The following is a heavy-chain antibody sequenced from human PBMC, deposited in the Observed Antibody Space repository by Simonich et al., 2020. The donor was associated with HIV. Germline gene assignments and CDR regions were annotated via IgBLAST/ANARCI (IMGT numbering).Heavy chain of an antibody. J-gene: IGHJ4*02. CDR1: GGSISSSNYY. D-gene: IGHD5-12*01. Sequence: QVLLQESGPGLVKPSETLSLTCSVSGGSISSSNYYWGWIRQPPGKGLEWIGEIDHSESTNNNPSLKSRVTISVDTSKNQFSLKRSSVTAADTAVYYCARRSGYDLDYWGQGTLVTVSS. CDR2: IDHSEST. V-gene: IGHV4-39*07. CDR3: ARRSGYDLDY.